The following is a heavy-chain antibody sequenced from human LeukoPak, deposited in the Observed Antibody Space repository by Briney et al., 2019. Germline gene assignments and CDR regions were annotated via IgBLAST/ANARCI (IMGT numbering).Heavy chain of an antibody. Sequence: GGSLRLSCAASGFTFSSFAMTWVRQAPGKGLEWVSTVSGSAGRTDYADSVKGRFTISRDSLKNTLYLQMNGLRAEDTAVYYCAKNRGHCVDGVCHNYYYMDVWGRGTTVTVSS. CDR1: GFTFSSFA. V-gene: IGHV3-23*01. D-gene: IGHD2-8*02. CDR3: AKNRGHCVDGVCHNYYYMDV. J-gene: IGHJ6*03. CDR2: VSGSAGRT.